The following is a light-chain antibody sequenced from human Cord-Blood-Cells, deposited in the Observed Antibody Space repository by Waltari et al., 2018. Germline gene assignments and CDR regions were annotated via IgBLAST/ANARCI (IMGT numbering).Light chain of an antibody. CDR1: SYNLGAGYD. V-gene: IGLV1-40*01. CDR3: QSYDRRLSGWV. CDR2: GNS. J-gene: IGLJ3*02. Sequence: QPALTQPPSVSGAPAPRVTTSSTGSSYNLGAGYDVHWYQQRPGTAPKHLIYGNSSRPSGVPGRFAGSKSGTSASLAITGLQAEDEADYYCQSYDRRLSGWVFGGGTKLTVL.